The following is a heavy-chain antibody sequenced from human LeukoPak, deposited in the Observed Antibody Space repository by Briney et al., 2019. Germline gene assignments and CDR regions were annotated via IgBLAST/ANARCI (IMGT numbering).Heavy chain of an antibody. D-gene: IGHD3-10*01. CDR2: IYHSGST. CDR3: ARVVGGDGSGSYYPYFDY. J-gene: IGHJ4*02. CDR1: GGSISSGGYS. V-gene: IGHV4-30-2*01. Sequence: SETLSLTCAVSGGSISSGGYSWSWIRQPPGKGLEWIGYIYHSGSTYYNPSLKSRVTISVDRSKNQFSLKLSSVTAADTAVYYCARVVGGDGSGSYYPYFDYWGQGTLVTVSS.